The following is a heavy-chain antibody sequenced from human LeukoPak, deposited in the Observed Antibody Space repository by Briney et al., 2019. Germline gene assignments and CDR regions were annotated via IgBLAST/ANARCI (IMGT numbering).Heavy chain of an antibody. J-gene: IGHJ4*02. CDR2: ISGSGTFT. D-gene: IGHD2-2*03. CDR1: GFTFRDYY. CDR3: ARDGYQHYALVDY. V-gene: IGHV3-11*05. Sequence: PGGPLRLSCAASGFTFRDYYMSWIRQAPGKGLEWVSHISGSGTFTNYADSVKGRFTISRDNAGNSVHLQMNSLRAEDSAMYYCARDGYQHYALVDYWGEGPLPTVSS.